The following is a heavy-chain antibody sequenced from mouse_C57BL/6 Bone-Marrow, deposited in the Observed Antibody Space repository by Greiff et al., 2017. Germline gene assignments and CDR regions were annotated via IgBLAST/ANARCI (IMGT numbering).Heavy chain of an antibody. Sequence: QVQLQQSGAELAKPGASVKLSCTASGYTFTSYWMHWVKQRPGQGLEWIGYINPSSGYTKYNQKFKDKATLTADKSSSTAYMQLSSLTYEDSAVYYCAGGLGRVYYAMDYWGQGTSVTVSS. CDR1: GYTFTSYW. V-gene: IGHV1-7*01. D-gene: IGHD4-1*01. CDR2: INPSSGYT. CDR3: AGGLGRVYYAMDY. J-gene: IGHJ4*01.